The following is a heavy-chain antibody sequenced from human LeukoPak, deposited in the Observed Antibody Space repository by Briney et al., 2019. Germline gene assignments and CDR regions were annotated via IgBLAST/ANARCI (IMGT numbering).Heavy chain of an antibody. CDR1: GFTFSSYW. CDR2: IKQDGSEK. D-gene: IGHD4-23*01. V-gene: IGHV3-7*01. J-gene: IGHJ4*02. CDR3: ARDFRGTTVAYY. Sequence: PGGSLRLSCAAPGFTFSSYWMSWVRQAPGKGLEWVANIKQDGSEKYYVDSVNGRFTISRDNAKNSLYLQMNSLRAEDTAVYYCARDFRGTTVAYYWGQGTLATVSS.